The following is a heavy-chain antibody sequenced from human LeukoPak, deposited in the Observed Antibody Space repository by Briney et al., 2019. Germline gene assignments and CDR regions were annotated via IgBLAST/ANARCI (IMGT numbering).Heavy chain of an antibody. CDR2: MSGSGGNT. CDR3: ARETGYASDY. CDR1: GFTFNNYA. J-gene: IGHJ4*02. V-gene: IGHV3-23*01. D-gene: IGHD2-2*01. Sequence: GGSLRLSCAASGFTFNNYAMSWVRQAPGKGLEWVSTMSGSGGNTYYVDSVKGRFTISRDNAKNSLYLQMNSLRAEDTAVYYCARETGYASDYWGQGTLVTVSS.